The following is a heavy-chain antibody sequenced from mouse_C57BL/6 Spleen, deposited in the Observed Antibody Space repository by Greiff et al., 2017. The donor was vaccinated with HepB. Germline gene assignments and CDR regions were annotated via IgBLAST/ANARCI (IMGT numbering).Heavy chain of an antibody. V-gene: IGHV1-64*01. Sequence: QVQLQQSGAELVKPGASVKLSCKASGYTFTSYWMHWVKQRPGQGLEWIGMIHPNSGSTNYNEKFKSKATLTVDKSSSTAYMQLSSLTSEDSAVYYGARRGVVAPYYAMDYWGQGTSVTVSS. CDR3: ARRGVVAPYYAMDY. J-gene: IGHJ4*01. CDR1: GYTFTSYW. D-gene: IGHD1-1*01. CDR2: IHPNSGST.